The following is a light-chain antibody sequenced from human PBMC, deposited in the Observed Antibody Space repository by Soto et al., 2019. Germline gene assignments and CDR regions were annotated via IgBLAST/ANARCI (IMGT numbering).Light chain of an antibody. V-gene: IGKV1-5*01. Sequence: DIQMTQSPSTLSASVGDRVTITCRASQSISSWLAWYQQKPGKAPKLLIYDASNLESGVPSRFSGSGSGTECTLTISSLQPDDFATYYCQQYNNYSPTFGQGTKVEIK. CDR2: DAS. CDR3: QQYNNYSPT. CDR1: QSISSW. J-gene: IGKJ1*01.